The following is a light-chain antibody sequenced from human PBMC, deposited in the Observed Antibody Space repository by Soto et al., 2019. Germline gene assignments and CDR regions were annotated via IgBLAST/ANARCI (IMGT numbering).Light chain of an antibody. Sequence: EIVLTQSPATLSLSPGERATLSCRASQSVARYLAWYQQKTGQAPRLLMYGASNRATGIPARFSGSGSGTDFTLTISSLEHEDFSVYFCHQRSNWPPFTFGPGTKVDI. J-gene: IGKJ3*01. CDR1: QSVARY. CDR3: HQRSNWPPFT. CDR2: GAS. V-gene: IGKV3-11*01.